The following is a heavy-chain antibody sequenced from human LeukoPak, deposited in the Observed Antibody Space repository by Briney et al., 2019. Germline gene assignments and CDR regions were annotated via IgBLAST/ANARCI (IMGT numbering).Heavy chain of an antibody. D-gene: IGHD3-3*01. CDR2: IRYDGSDK. CDR1: GFTFSSYG. V-gene: IGHV3-30*02. Sequence: PGGSLRLSCAASGFTFSSYGMHWVRQAPGKGLEWVAFIRYDGSDKYYADSVKGRFTISRDNSKNTLYLQMNSLRAEDTAVYYCAKDPPYYDFWSGYPNFDYWGQGTLVTVSS. CDR3: AKDPPYYDFWSGYPNFDY. J-gene: IGHJ4*02.